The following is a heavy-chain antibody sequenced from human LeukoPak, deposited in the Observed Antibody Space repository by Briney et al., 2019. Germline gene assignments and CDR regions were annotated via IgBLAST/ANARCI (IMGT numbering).Heavy chain of an antibody. CDR2: ISSSSSYI. D-gene: IGHD4-17*01. CDR3: ARVSSYGDYAGAYFDY. J-gene: IGHJ4*02. CDR1: GFIFSSYS. Sequence: GGSLRLSCAASGFIFSSYSMNWVRQAPGKGLEWVSSISSSSSYIYYADSVKGRFTVSRDNAKNSLYLQMNSLRAEDTAVYYCARVSSYGDYAGAYFDYWGQGTLVTVSS. V-gene: IGHV3-21*01.